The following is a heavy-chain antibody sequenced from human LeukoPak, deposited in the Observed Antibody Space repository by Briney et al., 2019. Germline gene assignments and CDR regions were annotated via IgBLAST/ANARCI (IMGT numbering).Heavy chain of an antibody. Sequence: PGGSLRLSCAATGFTFSNYAMNWVRQAPGKGLEWVSSISSSSSYIYYADSVKGRFTISRDNAKNSLYLQMNSLRAEDTAVYYCARAKDGYYYYYYMDVWGKGTTVTVSS. CDR2: ISSSSSYI. CDR3: ARAKDGYYYYYYMDV. D-gene: IGHD2-15*01. CDR1: GFTFSNYA. V-gene: IGHV3-21*01. J-gene: IGHJ6*03.